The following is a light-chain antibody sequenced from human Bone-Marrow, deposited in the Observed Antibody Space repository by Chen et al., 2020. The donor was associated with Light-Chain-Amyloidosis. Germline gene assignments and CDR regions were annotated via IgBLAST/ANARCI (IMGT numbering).Light chain of an antibody. CDR1: SGDVGTYNY. CDR3: SSFTSSSSYV. Sequence: QSALTHPASVSGSPGQSTTISCPGTSGDVGTYNYVSWYQQHPGKAPKVMIYAVSNRPSGVSNRFSGSKSGNTASLTISGLQAEDEADYYCSSFTSSSSYVFGPGTKVTVL. V-gene: IGLV2-14*01. J-gene: IGLJ1*01. CDR2: AVS.